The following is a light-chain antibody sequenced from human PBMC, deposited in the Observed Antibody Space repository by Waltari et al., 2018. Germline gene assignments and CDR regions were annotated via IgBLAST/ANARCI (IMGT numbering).Light chain of an antibody. CDR2: EFT. CDR1: SSDVGAYDY. Sequence: QSALTQPPSASGSPGQSVTISCTGTSSDVGAYDYVSWYQQHPGKAPKRMLSEFTQRPSGVPDRFSGSKSGNTASLTVSGLQAEDEAVYYCSSYAGRNGVIFGGGTMLTVL. J-gene: IGLJ2*01. V-gene: IGLV2-8*01. CDR3: SSYAGRNGVI.